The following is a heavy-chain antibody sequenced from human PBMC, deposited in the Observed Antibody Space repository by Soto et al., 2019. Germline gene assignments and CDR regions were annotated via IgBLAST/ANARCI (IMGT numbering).Heavy chain of an antibody. V-gene: IGHV5-10-1*01. Sequence: PGESLKISCKGSGYSFTSYWISWVRQMPGKGLEWMGRIDPSDSYTNYSPSFQGHVTISADKSISTAYLQWSSLKASDTAMYYCATSYYYDFWSGYRFDYWGQGTLVTVSS. D-gene: IGHD3-3*01. CDR2: IDPSDSYT. CDR3: ATSYYYDFWSGYRFDY. J-gene: IGHJ4*02. CDR1: GYSFTSYW.